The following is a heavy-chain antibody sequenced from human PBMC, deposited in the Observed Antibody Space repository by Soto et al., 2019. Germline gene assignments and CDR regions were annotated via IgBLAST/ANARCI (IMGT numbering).Heavy chain of an antibody. Sequence: QVQLQESGPGLVKPSETLSLTCTVSGGSISSYYWSWIRQPPGKGLEWIGYIYYSGSTNYHPSLKSRVTISVATSKTQFSPKLSSVTAADTAVYYCARRYGYSFDYWGQGTLVTVSS. J-gene: IGHJ4*02. CDR3: ARRYGYSFDY. CDR1: GGSISSYY. CDR2: IYYSGST. D-gene: IGHD1-1*01. V-gene: IGHV4-59*08.